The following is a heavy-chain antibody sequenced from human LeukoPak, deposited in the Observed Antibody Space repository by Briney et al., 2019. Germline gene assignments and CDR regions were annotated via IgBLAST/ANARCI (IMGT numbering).Heavy chain of an antibody. CDR1: GYTFTRYY. V-gene: IGHV1-2*02. CDR3: ARDSSDHPNAFDI. CDR2: INPKSGDL. J-gene: IGHJ3*02. D-gene: IGHD6-19*01. Sequence: ASVKASCQASGYTFTRYYMHWVRQAPGHGLECMGWINPKSGDLSYAQHLQGRVTMTRDTSISTAYMELSRLRSDGTAVYLCARDSSDHPNAFDIWAQGKMVTVSS.